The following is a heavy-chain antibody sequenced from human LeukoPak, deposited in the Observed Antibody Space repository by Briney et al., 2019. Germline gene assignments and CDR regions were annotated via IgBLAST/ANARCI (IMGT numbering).Heavy chain of an antibody. J-gene: IGHJ3*02. CDR3: VREAGHIGGLNELDI. V-gene: IGHV3-23*01. CDR2: ISGNGVST. CDR1: GFTFSTYA. Sequence: GGSLRLSCAASGFTFSTYAMTWVRQAPGKGLEWVSAISGNGVSTYYADSVKGRFTISRENARNSLYLQMNSLRAGDTAVYYCVREAGHIGGLNELDIWGRGTMVTVSS. D-gene: IGHD2-15*01.